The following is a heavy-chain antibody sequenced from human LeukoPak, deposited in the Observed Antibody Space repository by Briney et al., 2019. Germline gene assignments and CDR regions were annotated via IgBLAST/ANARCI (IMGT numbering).Heavy chain of an antibody. CDR3: ARGTGGPYDYVWGSYRIDY. V-gene: IGHV4-34*01. J-gene: IGHJ4*02. CDR2: INHSGST. D-gene: IGHD3-16*02. CDR1: GGSFSGYY. Sequence: SETLSLTCAVYGGSFSGYYWSWIRQPPGKGLEWIGEINHSGSTNYNPSLKSRVTISVDTSKNQFSLKLSSVTAADTAVYYCARGTGGPYDYVWGSYRIDYWGQGTLVTVSS.